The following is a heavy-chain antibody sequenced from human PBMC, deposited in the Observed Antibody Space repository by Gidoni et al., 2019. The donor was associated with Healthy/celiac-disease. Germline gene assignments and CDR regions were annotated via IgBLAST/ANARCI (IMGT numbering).Heavy chain of an antibody. CDR2: ISDDGNNK. D-gene: IGHD6-13*01. J-gene: IGHJ5*02. Sequence: QVQLVESGGGVVQPGTSLRPSCAPSAFCFRSYATHWVRQAPGKGVEWVAVISDDGNNKYYADSVKGRFTISRDNSKNTVYVQMNSLRAEDSAVYYCAREGGHRAAEHWFDPWGQGTLVTVSS. V-gene: IGHV3-30-3*01. CDR1: AFCFRSYA. CDR3: AREGGHRAAEHWFDP.